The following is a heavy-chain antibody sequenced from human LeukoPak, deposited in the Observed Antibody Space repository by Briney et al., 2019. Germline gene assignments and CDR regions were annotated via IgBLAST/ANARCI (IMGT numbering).Heavy chain of an antibody. J-gene: IGHJ4*02. CDR1: GFTISRHY. V-gene: IGHV3-53*01. D-gene: IGHD5-24*01. CDR3: ARGPDVDGYIHALFDY. Sequence: PGGSLRLSCAASGFTISRHYMSWVRQAPGKGLEWVALSYSGGSTYYADSVEGRFTISRDNSKSMLFLQMNSLRADDTAVYYCARGPDVDGYIHALFDYWGQGALVTVSS. CDR2: SYSGGST.